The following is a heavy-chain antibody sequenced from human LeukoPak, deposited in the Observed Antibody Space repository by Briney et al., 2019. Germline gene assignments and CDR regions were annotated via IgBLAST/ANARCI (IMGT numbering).Heavy chain of an antibody. D-gene: IGHD6-19*01. V-gene: IGHV3-30*18. Sequence: PGGSLRLSCAASGFTFSSYWMHWVRQAPGKGLEWVAVISYDGSNKYYADSVKGRFTISRDNSKNTLYLQMNSLRAEDTAVYYCAKNDQQWLVLFDYWGQGTLVTVSS. CDR3: AKNDQQWLVLFDY. J-gene: IGHJ4*02. CDR1: GFTFSSYW. CDR2: ISYDGSNK.